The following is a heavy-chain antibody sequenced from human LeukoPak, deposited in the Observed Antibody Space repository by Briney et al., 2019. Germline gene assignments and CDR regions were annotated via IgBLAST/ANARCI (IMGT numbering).Heavy chain of an antibody. J-gene: IGHJ4*02. Sequence: SETLSLTCAVYGGXFXGYYWXXXXXPPGXGLEWIXEINHSGXXNYNPSLKSRVTISVDTSKNQFSLKLSSVTAADTAVYYCARTGKWGSGYRYWGQGTLVTVSS. CDR2: INHSGXX. CDR1: GGXFXGYY. CDR3: ARTGKWGSGYRY. D-gene: IGHD3-22*01. V-gene: IGHV4-34*01.